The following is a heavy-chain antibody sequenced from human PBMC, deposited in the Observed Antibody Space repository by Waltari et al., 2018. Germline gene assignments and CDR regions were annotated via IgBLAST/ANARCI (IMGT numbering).Heavy chain of an antibody. CDR3: VRDEPGDGLDY. CDR1: GFTFSRYW. D-gene: IGHD7-27*01. CDR2: IESDESRT. J-gene: IGHJ4*02. V-gene: IGHV3-74*03. Sequence: EVQLVESGGALVPPGGSRRLSCATSGFTFSRYWMHSFRKAPGEGLMWVSHIESDESRTTYADSVKGRFTISRDNAKNTVYLQMNGLKDEDTAVYYCVRDEPGDGLDYWGQGTRVTVSS.